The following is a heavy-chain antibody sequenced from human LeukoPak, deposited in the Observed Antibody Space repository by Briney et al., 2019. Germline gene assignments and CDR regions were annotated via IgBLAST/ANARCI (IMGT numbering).Heavy chain of an antibody. J-gene: IGHJ6*03. V-gene: IGHV3-7*01. CDR2: IKQDGSEK. D-gene: IGHD3-22*01. CDR3: ARLKRITMIVVVITNYYYMDV. Sequence: GGSLRLSCAASGFTFSSYWMSWVRQAPGKGLEWVANIKQDGSEKYYVDYVKGRFTISRDNAKNSLYLQMNSPRAEDTAVYYCARLKRITMIVVVITNYYYMDVWGKGTTVTISS. CDR1: GFTFSSYW.